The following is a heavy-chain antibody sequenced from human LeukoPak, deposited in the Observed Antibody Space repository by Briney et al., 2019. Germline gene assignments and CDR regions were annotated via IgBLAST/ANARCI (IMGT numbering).Heavy chain of an antibody. D-gene: IGHD3-22*01. CDR3: ARGETNYYDSSGYSDY. CDR2: INPNSGGT. V-gene: IGHV1-2*06. J-gene: IGHJ4*02. CDR1: GYTFTGYY. Sequence: ASVKVSCKASGYTFTGYYMHWVRQAPGQGLEWMGRINPNSGGTNYAQKFQGRVTMTRDTSISTAYMELSSLRSEDTAVYYCARGETNYYDSSGYSDYWGQGTLVTVSS.